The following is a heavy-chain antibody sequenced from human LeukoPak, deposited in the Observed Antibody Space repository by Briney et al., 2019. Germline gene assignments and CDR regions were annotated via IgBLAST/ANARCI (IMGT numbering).Heavy chain of an antibody. CDR3: ASGYSNFY. CDR2: IYHTGST. V-gene: IGHV4-59*01. D-gene: IGHD5-18*01. CDR1: GGSISKYY. J-gene: IGHJ4*02. Sequence: PSETLSLTCTVSGGSISKYYWSWIRQPPGKGLEWIGHIYHTGSTNYNPSLKSRVTMSVDTSKNQFSLRLSSVTAADTAVYYCASGYSNFYWGQGTLVTVSS.